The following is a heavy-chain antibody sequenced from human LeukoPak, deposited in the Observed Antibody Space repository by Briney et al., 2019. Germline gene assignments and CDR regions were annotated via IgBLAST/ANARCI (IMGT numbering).Heavy chain of an antibody. Sequence: PGGSLRLSCAASGFTFSTYWMHWVRHAPGKGLVWVARINPNSRIITHADSVKGRFTISRDNAKNTVYLQMNSLLAEDTAVYYCVRDLVLVDTPGNDFDYWGQGTLVTVSS. V-gene: IGHV3-74*03. CDR2: INPNSRII. D-gene: IGHD2-8*02. J-gene: IGHJ4*02. CDR3: VRDLVLVDTPGNDFDY. CDR1: GFTFSTYW.